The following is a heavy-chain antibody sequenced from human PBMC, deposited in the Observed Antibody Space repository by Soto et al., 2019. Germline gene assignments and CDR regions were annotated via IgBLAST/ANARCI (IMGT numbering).Heavy chain of an antibody. CDR1: GFTFSSYS. CDR3: AREGSFGQHYYYYYMDV. D-gene: IGHD3-3*01. Sequence: GGSLRLSCAASGFTFSSYSMNWVRQAPGKGLEWVSSISSSSSYIYYADSVKGRFTISRDNAKNSLYLQMNSLRAEDTAVYYCAREGSFGQHYYYYYMDVWGKGTTVTVSS. V-gene: IGHV3-21*01. CDR2: ISSSSSYI. J-gene: IGHJ6*03.